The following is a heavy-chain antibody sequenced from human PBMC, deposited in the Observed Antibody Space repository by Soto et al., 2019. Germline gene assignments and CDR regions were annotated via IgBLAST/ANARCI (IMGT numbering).Heavy chain of an antibody. V-gene: IGHV3-74*01. CDR3: AKDSWYFDL. D-gene: IGHD6-13*01. CDR2: IDTSGSST. Sequence: QPGGSLRLSXEASGFIFTNFWMHWVRQVPGKGLVWVSRIDTSGSSTSYADSVKGRFTISRDNAKNTVSLQMNSLRAEDTGVYYCAKDSWYFDLWSQGSLVTVSS. CDR1: GFIFTNFW. J-gene: IGHJ4*02.